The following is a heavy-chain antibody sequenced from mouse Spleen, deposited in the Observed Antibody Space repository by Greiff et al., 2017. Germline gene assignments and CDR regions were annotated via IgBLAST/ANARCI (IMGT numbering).Heavy chain of an antibody. CDR1: GYAFTNYL. Sequence: VQLQQSGAELVRPGTSVKVSCKASGYAFTNYLIEWVKQRPGQGLEWIGVINPGSGGTNYNEKFKGKATLTADKSSSTAYMQLSSLTSEDSAVYYCTKVTTGDYWGQGTTLTVSS. J-gene: IGHJ2*01. CDR2: INPGSGGT. V-gene: IGHV1-54*01. CDR3: TKVTTGDY. D-gene: IGHD1-1*01.